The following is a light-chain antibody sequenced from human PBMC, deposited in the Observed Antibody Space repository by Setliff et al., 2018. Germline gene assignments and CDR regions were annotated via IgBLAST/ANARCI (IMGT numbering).Light chain of an antibody. CDR2: RNN. Sequence: QSVLTQPPSASGTPGQRVTISCSGSSSNIGSNTVNWYQQLPGTAPKLLIYRNNQRPSGVPDRFSGSKSGTSASPAISGLQSEDEADYYCAAWDDSLNGEVFGTGTKVTVL. J-gene: IGLJ1*01. CDR3: AAWDDSLNGEV. CDR1: SSNIGSNT. V-gene: IGLV1-44*01.